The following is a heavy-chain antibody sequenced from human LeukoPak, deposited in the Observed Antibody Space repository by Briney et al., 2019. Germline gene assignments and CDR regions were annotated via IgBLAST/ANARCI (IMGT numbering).Heavy chain of an antibody. J-gene: IGHJ3*02. V-gene: IGHV3-23*01. D-gene: IGHD4-23*01. CDR2: IFPSGGEI. Sequence: GGSLRLSCAASGFTFSTFAMIWVRQPPGKGLEWVSSIFPSGGEIHYADSVRGRFTISRDNSKSTLSLQMNSLRAEDTALYYCAKDMSATVVTPDAFDIWGQGTMVTVSS. CDR1: GFTFSTFA. CDR3: AKDMSATVVTPDAFDI.